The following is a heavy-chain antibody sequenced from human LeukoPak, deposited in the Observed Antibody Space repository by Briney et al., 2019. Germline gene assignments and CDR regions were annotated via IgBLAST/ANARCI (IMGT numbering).Heavy chain of an antibody. CDR1: GFTFSTYW. Sequence: GGSLRLSCAASGFTFSTYWMHWVRQAPGKGLVWVSRIYIDGSSTNYADSAKGRFTISRDNAKNTLYLQMNSLRAEDTAVYYCARLWFGELLGAFDIWGQGTMVAVSS. V-gene: IGHV3-74*01. D-gene: IGHD3-10*01. J-gene: IGHJ3*02. CDR3: ARLWFGELLGAFDI. CDR2: IYIDGSST.